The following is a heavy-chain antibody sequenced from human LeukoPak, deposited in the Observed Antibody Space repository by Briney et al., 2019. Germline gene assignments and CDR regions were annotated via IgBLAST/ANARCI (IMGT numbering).Heavy chain of an antibody. CDR3: ARDLEEYSSGWYNWFDP. CDR1: GFTFSSYW. J-gene: IGHJ5*02. D-gene: IGHD6-19*01. CDR2: IKQDGSEK. V-gene: IGHV3-7*01. Sequence: GGSLRLSCAASGFTFSSYWMSWVRQAPGKGLEWVANIKQDGSEKYYVDSVKGRFTISRDNAKNSLYLQMNSLRAEDTAVYYCARDLEEYSSGWYNWFDPWGQGTLVTASS.